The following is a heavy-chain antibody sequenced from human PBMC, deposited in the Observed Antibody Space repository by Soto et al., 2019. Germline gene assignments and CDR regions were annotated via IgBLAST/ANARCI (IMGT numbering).Heavy chain of an antibody. CDR3: ATDPTDGSRPGDY. V-gene: IGHV3-23*01. D-gene: IGHD3-10*01. CDR2: ISGSGGST. Sequence: GGSLRLSCAASGFTFSSYSMSWVRQAPGKGLEWVSAISGSGGSTYYADSVKGRFTISRDNSKNTLYLQMNSLRAEDMAVYYCATDPTDGSRPGDYWGQGTLVTVSS. CDR1: GFTFSSYS. J-gene: IGHJ4*02.